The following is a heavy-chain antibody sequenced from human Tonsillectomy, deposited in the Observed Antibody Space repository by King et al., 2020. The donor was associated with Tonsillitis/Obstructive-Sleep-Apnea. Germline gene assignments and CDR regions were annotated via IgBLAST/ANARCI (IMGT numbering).Heavy chain of an antibody. D-gene: IGHD2-21*01. CDR3: ARDDTVGRYIDS. CDR1: GYTFTRDY. V-gene: IGHV1-46*01. CDR2: INPSSGVT. J-gene: IGHJ4*02. Sequence: QLVQSGAEVKTPGASVKVSCKASGYTFTRDYIHWVRQARGQGLEWMRIINPSSGVTTYAQKFQGRVSMTTDTSASTVYLELSSLGSEDTAVYYCARDDTVGRYIDSWGQGTLVTVSS.